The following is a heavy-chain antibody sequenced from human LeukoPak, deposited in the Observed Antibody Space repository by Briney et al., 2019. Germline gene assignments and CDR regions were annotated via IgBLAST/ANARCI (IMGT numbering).Heavy chain of an antibody. CDR1: GYSFINYW. CDR2: ISPGDSDT. Sequence: GEPLKISCKGSGYSFINYWIGWVLQMPGKGLEWMGIISPGDSDTRYSPSFQGQVTISADKSISTAYLQWSSLKASDTAMYYCARPHYYDSIGYYFDYWGQGSLVTVSS. J-gene: IGHJ4*02. V-gene: IGHV5-51*01. D-gene: IGHD3-22*01. CDR3: ARPHYYDSIGYYFDY.